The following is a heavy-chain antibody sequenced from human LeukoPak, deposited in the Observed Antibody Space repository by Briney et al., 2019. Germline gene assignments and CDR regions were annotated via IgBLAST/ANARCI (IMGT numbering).Heavy chain of an antibody. CDR2: IYYSGST. V-gene: IGHV4-59*01. CDR1: AGSISSYY. D-gene: IGHD2-8*01. J-gene: IGHJ2*01. Sequence: SETLSLTCTASAGSISSYYWSWIRQPPGKGLEWIGYIYYSGSTNYNPSLKSRVTISVDTSKNQFSLKLSSVTAADTAVYYCARVSLVGYCTNGVCRTHWYFDLWGRGTLVTVSS. CDR3: ARVSLVGYCTNGVCRTHWYFDL.